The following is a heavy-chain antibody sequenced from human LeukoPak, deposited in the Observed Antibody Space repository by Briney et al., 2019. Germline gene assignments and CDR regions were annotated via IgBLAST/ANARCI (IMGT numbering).Heavy chain of an antibody. CDR1: GFTFSSYA. CDR2: ISYDGSNK. J-gene: IGHJ5*02. CDR3: ARVQGNWFDP. Sequence: GRSLRLSCAASGFTFSSYAMHWVRQAPGKGLEWVAVISYDGSNKYYADSVKGRFTISRDNSKNTLYLQMNGLRAEDTAVYYCARVQGNWFDPWGQGTLVTVSS. V-gene: IGHV3-30-3*01.